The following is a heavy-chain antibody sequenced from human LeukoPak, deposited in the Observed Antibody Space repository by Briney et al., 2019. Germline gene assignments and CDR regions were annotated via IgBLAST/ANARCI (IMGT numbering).Heavy chain of an antibody. Sequence: ASVKVSCKASGYTFTSYAMHWVRQAPRQRLEWMGWINAGNGNTKYSQKFQGRVTITRDTSASTAYMELSSLRSEDTAVYYCARERYYYDSSGYYYEAAFDIWGQGTMVTVSS. CDR1: GYTFTSYA. CDR2: INAGNGNT. CDR3: ARERYYYDSSGYYYEAAFDI. D-gene: IGHD3-22*01. J-gene: IGHJ3*02. V-gene: IGHV1-3*01.